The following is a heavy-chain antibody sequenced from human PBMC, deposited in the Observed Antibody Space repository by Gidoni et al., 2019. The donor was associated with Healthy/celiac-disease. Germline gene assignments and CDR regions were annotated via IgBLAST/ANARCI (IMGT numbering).Heavy chain of an antibody. J-gene: IGHJ3*02. CDR2: IYYSGST. CDR3: ARHRNGAGWSSVVPAATKGQSTGHDAFDI. CDR1: GGSISSSSYY. Sequence: QLQLQESGPGLVKPSETLSLTCTVSGGSISSSSYYWGWIRQPPGKGLEWIGSIYYSGSTYYNPSLKSRGTISVDTSKNQFSLKLSSVTAADTAVYYCARHRNGAGWSSVVPAATKGQSTGHDAFDIWGQGTMVTVFS. V-gene: IGHV4-39*01. D-gene: IGHD2-2*01.